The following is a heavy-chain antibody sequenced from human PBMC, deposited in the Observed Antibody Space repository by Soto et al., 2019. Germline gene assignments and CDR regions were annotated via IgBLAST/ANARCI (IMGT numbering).Heavy chain of an antibody. CDR1: GFTFSSYA. Sequence: GGSLRLSCAASGFTFSSYAMSWVRQAPGKGLEWVSAISGSGGSTYYADSVKGRFTISRDNSKNTLYLQMNSLRAEDTAVYYCAKSPLTTGLHDYGDYEGSPPSTYYYYYGMDVWGQGTTVTVSS. V-gene: IGHV3-23*01. J-gene: IGHJ6*02. CDR2: ISGSGGST. CDR3: AKSPLTTGLHDYGDYEGSPPSTYYYYYGMDV. D-gene: IGHD4-17*01.